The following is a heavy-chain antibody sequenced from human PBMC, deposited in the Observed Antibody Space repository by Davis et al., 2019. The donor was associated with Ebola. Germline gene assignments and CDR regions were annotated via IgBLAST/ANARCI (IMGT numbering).Heavy chain of an antibody. D-gene: IGHD6-19*01. J-gene: IGHJ3*02. CDR3: ATVTITLAGHAFDI. Sequence: PGGSLRLSCTVSGDSTSIYYWNWIRQPAGKGLEWIGRVYASGNTNYNPSLRSRVTMSVDTSRNQLSLKLHSVTAADTAVYYCATVTITLAGHAFDIWGQGTMVTVSS. V-gene: IGHV4-4*07. CDR2: VYASGNT. CDR1: GDSTSIYY.